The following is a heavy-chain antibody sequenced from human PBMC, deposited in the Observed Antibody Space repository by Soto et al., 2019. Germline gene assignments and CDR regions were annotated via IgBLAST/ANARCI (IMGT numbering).Heavy chain of an antibody. Sequence: SVKVSCKASGGTFSSYTISWVRQAPGQGLEWMGGIIPIFGTANYAQKFQGRVTITADESTSTAYMELSSLRSEDTAVYYCASHDYGDYATGYFDYWGQGTLVTVSS. CDR2: IIPIFGTA. J-gene: IGHJ4*02. CDR3: ASHDYGDYATGYFDY. V-gene: IGHV1-69*13. CDR1: GGTFSSYT. D-gene: IGHD4-17*01.